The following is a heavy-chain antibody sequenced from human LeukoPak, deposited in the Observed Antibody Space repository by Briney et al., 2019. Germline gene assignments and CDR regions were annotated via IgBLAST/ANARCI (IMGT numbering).Heavy chain of an antibody. CDR2: ILDDGSNK. CDR1: GITFSDYV. D-gene: IGHD5-18*01. V-gene: IGHV3-30*18. CDR3: AKLGYSYGDY. Sequence: PGRSLRLSCTASGITFSDYVMNWVRQAPGKGLEWVALILDDGSNKFYADSVKGRFTISRDNSKNTLYLQMNSLRVEDTAVYYCAKLGYSYGDYWGQGTLVTVSS. J-gene: IGHJ4*02.